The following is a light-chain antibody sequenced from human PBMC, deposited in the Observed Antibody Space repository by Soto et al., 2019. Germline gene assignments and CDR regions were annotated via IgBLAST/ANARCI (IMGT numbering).Light chain of an antibody. CDR1: QSVGNY. CDR3: QQRSDWPS. Sequence: EVVLTQSPATLSLSPGDRATLSCWASQSVGNYLAWYQHKVGQAPRLLIYDASSRATGIPARFSGSGSGTDFTLTISSLEPEDFAVYHCQQRSDWPSFGQGTKLEIK. CDR2: DAS. V-gene: IGKV3-11*01. J-gene: IGKJ2*01.